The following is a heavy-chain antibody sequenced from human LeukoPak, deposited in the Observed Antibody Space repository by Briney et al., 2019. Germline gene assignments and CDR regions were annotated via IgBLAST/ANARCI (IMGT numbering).Heavy chain of an antibody. V-gene: IGHV1-18*01. CDR3: ARLSVDSFALKGVVVVTYFDY. CDR1: GYTFTSYG. CDR2: ISAYNGNT. Sequence: ASVTVSCKASGYTFTSYGISWVRQAPGQGLEWMGWISAYNGNTNYAQKLQGRVTMTTDTSTSTAYMELRSLRSDDTAVYYCARLSVDSFALKGVVVVTYFDYWGQGTLVTVSS. J-gene: IGHJ4*02. D-gene: IGHD3-22*01.